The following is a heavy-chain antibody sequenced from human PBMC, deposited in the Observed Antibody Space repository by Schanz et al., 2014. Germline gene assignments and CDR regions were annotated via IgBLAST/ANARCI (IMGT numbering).Heavy chain of an antibody. Sequence: EVQLVESGGGLVKPGGSLRLSCAASGFTFSTYYMYWVRQAPGKGLEWVSSISSSSSYISYADSVKGRFTISRDNAKNSLYLQMNSLRAEDTAVYYCARDRVGASSYFDYWGQGTLVTVSS. D-gene: IGHD1-26*01. CDR1: GFTFSTYY. J-gene: IGHJ4*02. V-gene: IGHV3-21*02. CDR3: ARDRVGASSYFDY. CDR2: ISSSSSYI.